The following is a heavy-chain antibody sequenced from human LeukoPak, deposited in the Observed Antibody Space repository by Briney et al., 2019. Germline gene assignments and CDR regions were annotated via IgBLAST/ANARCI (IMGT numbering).Heavy chain of an antibody. D-gene: IGHD2-8*01. Sequence: SDTLSLTCAVYGGSFSGYYWRWIRQPPGKGLEWIGEINHSGSTNYNPSLKSRVTISVDTSKNQFSLKLSSVTAADTAAYYCARARYLMYFDYWGQGTLVTVSS. V-gene: IGHV4-34*01. CDR3: ARARYLMYFDY. CDR1: GGSFSGYY. CDR2: INHSGST. J-gene: IGHJ4*02.